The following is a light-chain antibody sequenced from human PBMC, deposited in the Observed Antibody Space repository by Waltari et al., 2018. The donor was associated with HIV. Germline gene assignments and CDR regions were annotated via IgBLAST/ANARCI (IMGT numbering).Light chain of an antibody. J-gene: IGLJ1*01. CDR1: ASPKPY. Sequence: SSELTQPPSVSVSPGQTARTPCSGDASPKPYTHWFQQKPGQAPVVVIHKNTERPSGIPERFSASRSGTTVTLTITGVQTDDEADYYCLSADRSGTYVFGPGTTVTVL. CDR3: LSADRSGTYV. V-gene: IGLV3-25*03. CDR2: KNT.